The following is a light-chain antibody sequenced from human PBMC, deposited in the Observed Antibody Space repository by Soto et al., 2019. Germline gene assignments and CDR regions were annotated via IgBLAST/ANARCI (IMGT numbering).Light chain of an antibody. V-gene: IGLV2-14*03. J-gene: IGLJ1*01. CDR1: SSDVGDYNY. CDR3: SSYTRSSTLL. Sequence: QSALAQPASVSGSPGQSITISCTGTSSDVGDYNYVSWYQQHPGKAPKLIIYDVIHRLSEVSNSLSGSKSGNTASLTISGLQDEKETDSYCSSYTRSSTLLFGTGTKLTVL. CDR2: DVI.